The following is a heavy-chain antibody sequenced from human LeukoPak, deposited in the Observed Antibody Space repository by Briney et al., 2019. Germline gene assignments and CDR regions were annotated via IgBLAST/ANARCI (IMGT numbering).Heavy chain of an antibody. D-gene: IGHD1-26*01. CDR3: ASGSYASAHDAFDI. CDR2: IYYDGST. Sequence: PWETLSLTCTVSGGSISSHYWSWIQQPPGKGLEWIGYIYYDGSTKYNPSLKSRVTISVDTSKNQFSLKLSSVTAADTAVYYCASGSYASAHDAFDIWGQGTMVTVSS. J-gene: IGHJ3*02. V-gene: IGHV4-59*11. CDR1: GGSISSHY.